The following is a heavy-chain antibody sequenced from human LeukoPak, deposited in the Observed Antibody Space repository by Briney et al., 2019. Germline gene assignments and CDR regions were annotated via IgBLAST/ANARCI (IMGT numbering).Heavy chain of an antibody. D-gene: IGHD6-13*01. Sequence: ASVKVSCKASGYTFTSYAIIWVRQAPGHGLEWMGRISTYNANTNYAQNLQGRVTMTTDTSTSTAYMELRSLRSDDTAVYYCARDKAAAGSYDYWGQGTLVTVSS. J-gene: IGHJ4*02. CDR3: ARDKAAAGSYDY. CDR1: GYTFTSYA. V-gene: IGHV1-18*01. CDR2: ISTYNANT.